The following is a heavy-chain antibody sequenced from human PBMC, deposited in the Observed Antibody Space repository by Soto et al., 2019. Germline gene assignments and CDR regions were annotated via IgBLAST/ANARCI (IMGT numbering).Heavy chain of an antibody. CDR3: ARSALTLPASSGGYNWFDP. J-gene: IGHJ5*02. V-gene: IGHV4-59*01. D-gene: IGHD1-26*01. CDR2: IYYSGST. CDR1: GGSISSYY. Sequence: SETLSLTCTVSGGSISSYYWSWIRQPPGKGLEWIGYIYYSGSTNYNPSLKSRVTISVDTSRNQFSLKLSPVTAADTAVYYCARSALTLPASSGGYNWFDPWGQGTLVTVSS.